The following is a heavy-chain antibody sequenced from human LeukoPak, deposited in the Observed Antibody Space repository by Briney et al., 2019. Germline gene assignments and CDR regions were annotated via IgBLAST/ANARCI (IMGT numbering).Heavy chain of an antibody. D-gene: IGHD3-22*01. J-gene: IGHJ3*02. Sequence: GASVKVSCKVSGYSLTELSMHWVRQTLGKRLEWMGAFDPGDAETILAQNFQGRVTLTADTSTGTAYMELTSLRAEDTAIYYCATFVPYSDNSDFYIHAFHIWARGTMVTVSS. V-gene: IGHV1-24*01. CDR1: GYSLTELS. CDR3: ATFVPYSDNSDFYIHAFHI. CDR2: FDPGDAET.